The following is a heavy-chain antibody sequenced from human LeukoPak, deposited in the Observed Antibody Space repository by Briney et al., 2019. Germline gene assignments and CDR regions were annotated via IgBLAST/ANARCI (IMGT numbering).Heavy chain of an antibody. CDR2: ISGSSSTI. D-gene: IGHD3-3*01. V-gene: IGHV3-48*03. J-gene: IGHJ6*03. CDR3: AKTSLSDPSGHYYYMDV. Sequence: GGSLRLSCAASGFTFRSYEMNWVRQAPGKGLEWVSYISGSSSTIYYADSVKARFTISRDNSQNTVSLQLNNLRIEDTALYYCAKTSLSDPSGHYYYMDVWGKGTTVTVSS. CDR1: GFTFRSYE.